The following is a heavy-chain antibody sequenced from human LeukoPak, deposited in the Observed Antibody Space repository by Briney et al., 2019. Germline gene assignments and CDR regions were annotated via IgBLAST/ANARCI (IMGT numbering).Heavy chain of an antibody. Sequence: GGSLRLSCAASGFTFNNYAMSWVRQAPGKGLEWVSTISGSGDNTYYADCVKGQFTISRDNSKNTLYLQMSSLRAEDTAVYYCANDFDYWGQGTLVTVSS. V-gene: IGHV3-23*01. CDR1: GFTFNNYA. CDR2: ISGSGDNT. CDR3: ANDFDY. J-gene: IGHJ4*02.